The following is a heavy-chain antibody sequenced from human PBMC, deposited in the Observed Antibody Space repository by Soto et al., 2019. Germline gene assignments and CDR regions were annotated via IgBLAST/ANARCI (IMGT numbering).Heavy chain of an antibody. V-gene: IGHV4-39*01. CDR3: ARLRASSSSSVLKGYFDY. D-gene: IGHD6-6*01. Sequence: SETLSLTCTFSGGSISSSSYYWGWIRQPPGKGLEWIGSIYYSGSTYYNPSLKSRVTISVDTSKNQFSLKLSSVTAADTAVYYCARLRASSSSSVLKGYFDYWGQGTLVTVSS. CDR2: IYYSGST. J-gene: IGHJ4*02. CDR1: GGSISSSSYY.